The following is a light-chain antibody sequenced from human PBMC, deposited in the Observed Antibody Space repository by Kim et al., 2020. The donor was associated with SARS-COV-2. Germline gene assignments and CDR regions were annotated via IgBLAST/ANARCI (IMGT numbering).Light chain of an antibody. J-gene: IGLJ2*01. CDR3: QVWDSSDDHRVV. V-gene: IGLV3-21*04. Sequence: PGKTARNSGGGTSIGSKGVHWYQQEPGQAPVLVISYDSVRPSGIPERFSGANSGNTAAVTISRVEAGDEANYYCQVWDSSDDHRVVFGGGTQLTVL. CDR2: YDS. CDR1: SIGSKG.